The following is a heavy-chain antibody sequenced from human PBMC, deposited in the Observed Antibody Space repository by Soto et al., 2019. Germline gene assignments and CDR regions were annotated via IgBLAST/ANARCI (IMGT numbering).Heavy chain of an antibody. CDR2: ISGSGGST. CDR1: GFTFSSYA. CDR3: AKDLSYYGSDPYGMDV. J-gene: IGHJ6*02. D-gene: IGHD3-10*01. V-gene: IGHV3-23*01. Sequence: EVQLLESGGGLVQPGGSLRLSCAASGFTFSSYAMSWVRQAPGKGLEWVSAISGSGGSTYYADSVKGRFTISRDNSKNTLYLQMNSLRAEGTAVYYCAKDLSYYGSDPYGMDVLGQGTTVTVSS.